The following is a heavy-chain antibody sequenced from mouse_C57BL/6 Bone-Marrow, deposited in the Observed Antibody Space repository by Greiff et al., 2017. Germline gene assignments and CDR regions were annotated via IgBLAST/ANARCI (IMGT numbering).Heavy chain of an antibody. CDR2: ISSGGSYT. Sequence: EVKLVESGGDLVKPGGSLKLSCAASGFTFSSYGMSWVRQTPDKRLEWVATISSGGSYTYYPDSVKGRFTISRDNAKNTLYLQMSRLKSEDTAMYCCACDGYHTLYFDYWGQGTTLTVSS. CDR3: ACDGYHTLYFDY. J-gene: IGHJ2*01. V-gene: IGHV5-6*01. D-gene: IGHD2-3*01. CDR1: GFTFSSYG.